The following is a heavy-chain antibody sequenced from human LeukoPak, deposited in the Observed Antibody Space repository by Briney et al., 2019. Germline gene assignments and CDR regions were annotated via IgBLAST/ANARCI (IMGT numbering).Heavy chain of an antibody. CDR1: GFTFSDYY. CDR2: ISSSSSYT. D-gene: IGHD6-13*01. V-gene: IGHV3-11*05. CDR3: ARVGVGSWYYFDY. Sequence: PGRSLRLSCAASGFTFSDYYMSWIRQAPGKGLEWVSYISSSSSYTNHADSVKGRFTISRDNAKNSLYLQMNSLRAEDTAVYYCARVGVGSWYYFDYWGQGTLVTVSS. J-gene: IGHJ4*02.